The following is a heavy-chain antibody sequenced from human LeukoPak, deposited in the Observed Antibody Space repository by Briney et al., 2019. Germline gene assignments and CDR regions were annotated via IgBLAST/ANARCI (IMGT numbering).Heavy chain of an antibody. CDR1: GFTFSSYA. V-gene: IGHV3-23*01. CDR3: AKDPDYDFWSGYYLRLTGFDY. J-gene: IGHJ4*02. CDR2: ISGSGGST. D-gene: IGHD3-3*01. Sequence: PGGSLRLSCAASGFTFSSYAMSWVRQAPGKGLEWVSAISGSGGSTYYADSVKGRFTISRDNSKNTLYPQMNSLRAEDTAVYYCAKDPDYDFWSGYYLRLTGFDYWGQGTLVTVSS.